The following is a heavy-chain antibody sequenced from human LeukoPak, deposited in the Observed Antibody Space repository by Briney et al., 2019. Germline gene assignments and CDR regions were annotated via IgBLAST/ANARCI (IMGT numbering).Heavy chain of an antibody. CDR1: GFTFGDYA. Sequence: GGSLRPSCTASGFTFGDYAMSWFRQAPGKGLEWVGFIRSKAYGGTTEYAASVKGRFTISRDDSKSIAYLQMNSLKTEDTAVYYCTRGIEDWELPNFDYWGQGTLVTVSS. CDR2: IRSKAYGGTT. CDR3: TRGIEDWELPNFDY. V-gene: IGHV3-49*03. D-gene: IGHD1-26*01. J-gene: IGHJ4*02.